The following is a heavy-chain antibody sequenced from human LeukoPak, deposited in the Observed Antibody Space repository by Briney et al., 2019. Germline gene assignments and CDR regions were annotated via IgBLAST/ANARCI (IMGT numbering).Heavy chain of an antibody. Sequence: GGSLRLSCAASGFTFSSYGMHWVRQAPGKGLEWVAVISYDGSNKYYADSVKGRFAISRDNSKNTLYLQMNSLRAEDTAVYYCAKDRVPYYYGSGFDYWGQGTLVTVSS. CDR1: GFTFSSYG. V-gene: IGHV3-30*18. CDR2: ISYDGSNK. CDR3: AKDRVPYYYGSGFDY. J-gene: IGHJ4*02. D-gene: IGHD3-10*01.